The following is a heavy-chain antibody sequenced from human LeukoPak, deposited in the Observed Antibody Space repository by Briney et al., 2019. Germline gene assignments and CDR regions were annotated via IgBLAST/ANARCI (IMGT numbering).Heavy chain of an antibody. V-gene: IGHV4-59*08. D-gene: IGHD3-10*01. CDR3: ARSGNSFDY. Sequence: SETLSLTCTVSGGSISGYYWSWIRQPPGKGLEWIGSMSYSGSTNSNPSLKSRVTISVDTSKNQFSLKLSSVTAADTAVYYCARSGNSFDYWGQGTLVTVSS. J-gene: IGHJ4*02. CDR2: MSYSGST. CDR1: GGSISGYY.